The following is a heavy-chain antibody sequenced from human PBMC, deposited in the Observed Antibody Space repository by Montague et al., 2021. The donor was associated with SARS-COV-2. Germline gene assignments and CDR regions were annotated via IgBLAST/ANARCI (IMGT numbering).Heavy chain of an antibody. CDR3: ARHGGTVTTFLGVGYLRGGLGYFDP. CDR2: IYYSGST. J-gene: IGHJ5*02. CDR1: GGSISSSSYY. D-gene: IGHD4-17*01. Sequence: SESLSLTCTVSGGSISSSSYYWGWIRQPPGKGLEWIGSIYYSGSTYYNPSLKSRVTISVDTSKNQFSLKLSSVTAADTAVYYCARHGGTVTTFLGVGYLRGGLGYFDPWGQGTLVTVSS. V-gene: IGHV4-39*07.